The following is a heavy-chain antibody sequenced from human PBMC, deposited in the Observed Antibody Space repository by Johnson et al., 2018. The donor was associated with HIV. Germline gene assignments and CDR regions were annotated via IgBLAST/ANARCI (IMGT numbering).Heavy chain of an antibody. Sequence: VQLVESGGGVVQPGGSLRLSCAASGFTFSSYGMHWVRQAPGKGLEWVAFIRYDGSNNYYAESVKGRFTISRDNSKNTLYLQMNSLRAEDTAVYYCAKVSQLAHAFDIWGQGTMVTVSS. J-gene: IGHJ3*02. D-gene: IGHD6-13*01. V-gene: IGHV3-30*02. CDR3: AKVSQLAHAFDI. CDR1: GFTFSSYG. CDR2: IRYDGSNN.